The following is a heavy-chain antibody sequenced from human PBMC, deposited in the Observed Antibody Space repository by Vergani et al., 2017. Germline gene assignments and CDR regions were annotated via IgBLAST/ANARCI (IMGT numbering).Heavy chain of an antibody. Sequence: EVQLLESGGNLVQPGGSLRLSCAASGFTFTNFAMTWVRQAPGEGLEWVSGISGSAGFTFYANSVKGRFTISRDNSKNTMFLQMNKLRAEDTDVYYCAKENVPGYYDSSGYCDYWGQGTLVTVSS. D-gene: IGHD3-22*01. CDR1: GFTFTNFA. V-gene: IGHV3-23*01. CDR2: ISGSAGFT. J-gene: IGHJ4*02. CDR3: AKENVPGYYDSSGYCDY.